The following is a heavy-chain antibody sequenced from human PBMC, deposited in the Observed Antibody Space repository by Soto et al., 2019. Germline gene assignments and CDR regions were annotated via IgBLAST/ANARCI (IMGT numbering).Heavy chain of an antibody. D-gene: IGHD2-21*02. CDR2: MHYSGSI. CDR3: AREDDGGDRDYYGLDV. V-gene: IGHV4-59*02. J-gene: IGHJ6*02. CDR1: GDSVTGHY. Sequence: PSETLSLTCCFSGDSVTGHYVTWIRQSPEKGLEWIGYMHYSGSIIYNPSLKSRVTISVDTSKNQFSLQLSSVTAADTAVYFCAREDDGGDRDYYGLDVWGQGTTVTVSS.